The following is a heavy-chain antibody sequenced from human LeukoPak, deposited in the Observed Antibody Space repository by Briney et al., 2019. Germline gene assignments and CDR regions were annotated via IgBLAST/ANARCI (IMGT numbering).Heavy chain of an antibody. CDR1: GDSVSSNSAA. V-gene: IGHV6-1*01. D-gene: IGHD6-19*01. CDR3: ALQSSSGWPAFDY. J-gene: IGHJ4*02. CDR2: TYYRPKWYN. Sequence: SPTLSLTCAISGDSVSSNSAAWNWIRQSPSRGLEWLGRTYYRPKWYNDYAVSVKSRITINPDTSKNQFSLQLNSVTPEDTAVYYCALQSSSGWPAFDYRGQGTLVTVSS.